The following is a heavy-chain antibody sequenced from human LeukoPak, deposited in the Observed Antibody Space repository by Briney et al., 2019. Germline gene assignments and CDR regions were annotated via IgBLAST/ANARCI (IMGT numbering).Heavy chain of an antibody. Sequence: GGSLRLSCAASGFTFSSYWMHWVRQAPGKGLVWVSHINSGGSSTSYADSVKGRFTISRDNAKNTVDLQVNSLRAEDTAVYYCARGGSGCFDIWGQGTMVTVSS. CDR3: ARGGSGCFDI. CDR2: INSGGSST. J-gene: IGHJ3*02. D-gene: IGHD1-26*01. V-gene: IGHV3-74*01. CDR1: GFTFSSYW.